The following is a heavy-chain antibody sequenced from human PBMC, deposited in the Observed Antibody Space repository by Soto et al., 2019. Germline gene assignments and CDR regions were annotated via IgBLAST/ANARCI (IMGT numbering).Heavy chain of an antibody. CDR1: GGSISSYY. CDR2: IYTSGST. Sequence: SETLSLTCTVSGGSISSYYWSWIRQPAGKGLEWIGRIYTSGSTNYNPSLKSRVTMSVDTSKNQFSLKLSSVTAADTAVCYCARQNDYVWGSHNWFDPWGQGTLVTVYS. D-gene: IGHD3-16*01. V-gene: IGHV4-4*07. J-gene: IGHJ5*02. CDR3: ARQNDYVWGSHNWFDP.